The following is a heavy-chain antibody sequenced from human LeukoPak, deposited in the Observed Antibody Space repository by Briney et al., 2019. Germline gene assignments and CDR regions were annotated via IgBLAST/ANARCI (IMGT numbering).Heavy chain of an antibody. CDR3: ARRAVGNSYYYSMDV. Sequence: ASVKVSCKASGYTFISYDLNWVRQVPGQGLEWMGWMNPNTGNTGYAQKFQGRVTITRNTSISTAFMELSSLRSEDTAVYYCARRAVGNSYYYSMDVWGKGTTVTVSS. CDR2: MNPNTGNT. D-gene: IGHD6-19*01. J-gene: IGHJ6*03. CDR1: GYTFISYD. V-gene: IGHV1-8*01.